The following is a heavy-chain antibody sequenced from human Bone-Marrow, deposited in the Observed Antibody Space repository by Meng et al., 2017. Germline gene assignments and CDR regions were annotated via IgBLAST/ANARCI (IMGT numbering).Heavy chain of an antibody. CDR2: ISGSGGST. J-gene: IGHJ5*02. Sequence: GESLKISCAASGFTFSSYAMSWVRQAPGKGLEWVSAISGSGGSTYYADSVKGRFTISRDNSKNTLYLQMNSLRAEDTAVYYCAKDRGYSSSWYNPRWPNWFDPWGQGTLATVSS. D-gene: IGHD6-13*01. V-gene: IGHV3-23*01. CDR3: AKDRGYSSSWYNPRWPNWFDP. CDR1: GFTFSSYA.